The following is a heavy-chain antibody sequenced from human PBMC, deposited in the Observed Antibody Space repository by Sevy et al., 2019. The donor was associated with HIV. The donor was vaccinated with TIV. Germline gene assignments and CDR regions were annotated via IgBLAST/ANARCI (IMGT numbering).Heavy chain of an antibody. Sequence: GESLKISCAASGITISDYYMSWIRQPPGKGLEWIAYISSSGSIMDHADSVKGRFTISRDNAKNSLYMQINSLRADDTAVYYCARVRYNYGQYYFDYWGQGTLVTVSS. D-gene: IGHD1-1*01. CDR2: ISSSGSIM. CDR3: ARVRYNYGQYYFDY. CDR1: GITISDYY. J-gene: IGHJ4*02. V-gene: IGHV3-11*01.